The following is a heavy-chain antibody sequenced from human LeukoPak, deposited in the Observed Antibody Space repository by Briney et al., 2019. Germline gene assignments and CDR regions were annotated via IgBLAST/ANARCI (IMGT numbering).Heavy chain of an antibody. D-gene: IGHD2-15*01. Sequence: ASVKVSCKASGYTFISYDINWVRQATGQGLEWMGWINPNSGGTNYAQKFQGRVTMTRDTSISTAYMELSRLRSDDTAVYYCARGVVAATEYYYYYYMDVWGKGTTVTVSS. CDR3: ARGVVAATEYYYYYYMDV. CDR2: INPNSGGT. CDR1: GYTFISYD. V-gene: IGHV1-2*02. J-gene: IGHJ6*03.